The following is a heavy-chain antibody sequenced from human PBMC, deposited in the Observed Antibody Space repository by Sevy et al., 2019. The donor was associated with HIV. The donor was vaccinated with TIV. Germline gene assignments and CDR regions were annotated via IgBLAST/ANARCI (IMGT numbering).Heavy chain of an antibody. CDR3: AREFDGGPDY. J-gene: IGHJ4*02. CDR2: INQDGSQK. CDR1: GFIFSNYA. V-gene: IGHV3-7*01. D-gene: IGHD3-9*01. Sequence: GGSLRLSCATSGFIFSNYAMHWIRQAPGKGLEWVANINQDGSQKYYVDSVKGRFTISKDNAKNSLYLQMSSLRAEDTAVYYCAREFDGGPDYWGQGTLVTVSS.